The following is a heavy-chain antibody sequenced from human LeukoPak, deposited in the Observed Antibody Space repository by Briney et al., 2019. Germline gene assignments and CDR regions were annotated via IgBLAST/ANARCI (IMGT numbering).Heavy chain of an antibody. CDR1: GYSISSGYY. V-gene: IGHV4-38-2*02. D-gene: IGHD6-13*01. Sequence: PSETLSLTCTVSGYSISSGYYWGWIRQPPGKGLEWIGSIYHSGSTYYNPSLKSRVTISVDTSKNQFSLKLSFVTAAATAVYYCARDVAAAATGYFDLWGRGTLVTVSS. CDR2: IYHSGST. CDR3: ARDVAAAATGYFDL. J-gene: IGHJ2*01.